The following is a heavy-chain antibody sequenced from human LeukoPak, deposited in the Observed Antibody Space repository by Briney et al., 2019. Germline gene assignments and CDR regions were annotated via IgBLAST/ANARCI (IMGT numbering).Heavy chain of an antibody. CDR2: IYYSGST. V-gene: IGHV4-59*11. CDR1: GGSISSHY. Sequence: SETLPLTCTVSGGSISSHYWSWIRQPPGKGLEWIGYIYYSGSTNYNPSLKSRVTISVDTSKNQFSLKLSSVTAADTAVYYCARGGIKKYSYGYPWFDPWGQGTLVTVSS. J-gene: IGHJ5*02. CDR3: ARGGIKKYSYGYPWFDP. D-gene: IGHD5-18*01.